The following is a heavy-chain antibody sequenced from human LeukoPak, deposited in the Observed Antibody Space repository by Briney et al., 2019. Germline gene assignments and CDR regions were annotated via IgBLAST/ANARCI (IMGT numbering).Heavy chain of an antibody. CDR2: ISSSSSYT. CDR1: GFTFSDYY. J-gene: IGHJ4*02. CDR3: ARRQGCSSTSCPPDS. D-gene: IGHD2-2*01. V-gene: IGHV3-11*06. Sequence: AGGSLRLSCAASGFTFSDYYMSWIRQAPGKGLEWVSYISSSSSYTNYADSVKGRFTISRDNAKNSLYLQMNSLRAEDTAVYYCARRQGCSSTSCPPDSWGQGTLVTVSS.